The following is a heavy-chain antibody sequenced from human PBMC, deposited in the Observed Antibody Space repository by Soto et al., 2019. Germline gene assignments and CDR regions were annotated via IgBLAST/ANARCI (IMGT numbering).Heavy chain of an antibody. CDR1: GYNFAGHW. Sequence: HGESLKISCKGSGYNFAGHWITWVRQKPGKGLEWMGRIDPSDSQTYYSPSFRGHVTISVTKSITTVFLQWSSLRASDTAMYYCARQIYDSDTGPNFQYYFDSWGQGTPVTVSS. D-gene: IGHD3-22*01. CDR3: ARQIYDSDTGPNFQYYFDS. V-gene: IGHV5-10-1*01. J-gene: IGHJ4*02. CDR2: IDPSDSQT.